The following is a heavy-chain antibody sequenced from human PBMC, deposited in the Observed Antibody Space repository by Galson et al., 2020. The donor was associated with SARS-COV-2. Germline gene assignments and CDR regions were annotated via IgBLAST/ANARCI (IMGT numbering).Heavy chain of an antibody. CDR1: GFSLSNARMG. Sequence: SGPTLVKPTETLTLTCTVSGFSLSNARMGVSWIRQPPGKALEWLAHIFSNDEKSYSTSLKSRLTISKDTSKSQVVLTMTNMDPVDTATYYCARIRRSVPAAMRDHYYYGMDVWGQGTTVTVSS. J-gene: IGHJ6*02. D-gene: IGHD2-2*01. CDR2: IFSNDEK. CDR3: ARIRRSVPAAMRDHYYYGMDV. V-gene: IGHV2-26*01.